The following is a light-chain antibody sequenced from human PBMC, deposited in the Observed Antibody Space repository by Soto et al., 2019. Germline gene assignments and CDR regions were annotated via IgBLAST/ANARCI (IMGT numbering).Light chain of an antibody. CDR1: SSDVGGYNY. Sequence: QLVLTQPPSASGSPGQSVTISCTGTSSDVGGYNYVSWYQQHPGKAPKLMIYEVTKRPSGVPDRFSGSKSGNTASLTVSGLQAEDEADYYCSSYAGSRNLVFGSGTKLTVL. CDR2: EVT. J-gene: IGLJ1*01. CDR3: SSYAGSRNLV. V-gene: IGLV2-8*01.